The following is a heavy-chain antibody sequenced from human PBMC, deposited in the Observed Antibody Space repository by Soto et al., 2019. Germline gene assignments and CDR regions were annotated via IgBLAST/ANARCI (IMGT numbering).Heavy chain of an antibody. CDR3: AYGSGSYLQYFED. CDR2: VDPEESET. J-gene: IGHJ4*02. D-gene: IGHD3-10*01. Sequence: VKGSYKVSGYTFTYHYFHLVQQAPGKGLEWLGLVDPEESETIYAEKFQGRVTITADTSTDKAYMELRSLRSEDTGVYYCAYGSGSYLQYFEDWGQGTLVTVSS. CDR1: GYTFTYHY. V-gene: IGHV1-69-2*01.